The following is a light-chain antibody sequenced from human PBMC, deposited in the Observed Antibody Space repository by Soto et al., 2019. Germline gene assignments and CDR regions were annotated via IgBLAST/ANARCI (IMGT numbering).Light chain of an antibody. CDR1: QGISNY. J-gene: IGKJ5*01. CDR2: VAS. V-gene: IGKV1-27*01. Sequence: DIQMTQSPSSLSASVRERVTITCRASQGISNYLAWYQQKPGKVPKLLIYVASTLQSGVPSRFSGSGSGTDFTLTISSLQPEDVASYYCQKYNSAPTFGQGTRLEIK. CDR3: QKYNSAPT.